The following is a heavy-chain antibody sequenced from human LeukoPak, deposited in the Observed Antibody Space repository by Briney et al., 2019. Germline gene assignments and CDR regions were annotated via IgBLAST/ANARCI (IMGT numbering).Heavy chain of an antibody. CDR3: ARVASYAFDI. D-gene: IGHD6-6*01. J-gene: IGHJ3*02. CDR2: INQDGSEK. V-gene: IGHV3-7*01. Sequence: GSLRLPCTVSGFTFSDYWMSWVRQAPGKGLEWVANINQDGSEKYYVDSVMGRFTVSRDNDKNSLYLQVNSLRAEDRAVYYCARVASYAFDIWGQGTMVTVSS. CDR1: GFTFSDYW.